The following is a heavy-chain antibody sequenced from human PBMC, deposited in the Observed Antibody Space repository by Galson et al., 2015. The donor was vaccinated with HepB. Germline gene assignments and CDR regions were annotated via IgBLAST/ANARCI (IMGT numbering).Heavy chain of an antibody. J-gene: IGHJ4*02. CDR3: AKAWDVSVTVPRRPYYFDN. CDR1: GFMFTNFA. CDR2: ITFRGEST. Sequence: TLRLSCAASGFMFTNFAMAWVRQAPGKGLEWVSSITFRGESTYYADSVKGRFTISRDKSTNTLFLQVNSLRAEDTAVYFCAKAWDVSVTVPRRPYYFDNWGQGTLVTVSS. V-gene: IGHV3-23*01. D-gene: IGHD1-26*01.